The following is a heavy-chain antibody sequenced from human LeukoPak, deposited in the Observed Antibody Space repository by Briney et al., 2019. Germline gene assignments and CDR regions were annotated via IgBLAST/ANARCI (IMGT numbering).Heavy chain of an antibody. CDR1: GCTIRGYF. D-gene: IGHD6-13*01. J-gene: IGHJ4*02. V-gene: IGHV4-59*01. Sequence: SETLSLTCTVSGCTIRGYFWTWIRQPPGKGLEWIGYIYYSGSTNYNPSLKSRVTIAVDTTKNQFSLRLSSVTAADTAVYYCAMAYSSSWYYFDYWGQGTLVTVSS. CDR2: IYYSGST. CDR3: AMAYSSSWYYFDY.